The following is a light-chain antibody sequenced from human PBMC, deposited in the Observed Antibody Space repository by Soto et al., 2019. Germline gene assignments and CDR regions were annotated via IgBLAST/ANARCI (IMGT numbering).Light chain of an antibody. J-gene: IGKJ1*01. V-gene: IGKV1-5*03. Sequence: AHSVSSLSASEGYRATIACRDHKSSSSKLAWHKQKPGKAPRLLIYTASRLASGVPSRFSGSGSGTEFPLTISSLQSDDFAAYYCQRYNSYCWPFGQGTKVDNK. CDR3: QRYNSYCWP. CDR2: TAS. CDR1: KSSSSK.